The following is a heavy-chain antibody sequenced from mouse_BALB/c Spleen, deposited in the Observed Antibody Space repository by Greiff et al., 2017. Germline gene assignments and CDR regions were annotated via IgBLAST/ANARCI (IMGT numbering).Heavy chain of an antibody. J-gene: IGHJ3*01. CDR1: GFTFSSYG. V-gene: IGHV5-6-3*01. CDR2: INSNGGST. D-gene: IGHD2-10*01. CDR3: AREAYYGNYLWFAY. Sequence: EVQRVESGGGLVQPGGSLKLSCAASGFTFSSYGMSWVRQTPDKRLELVATINSNGGSTYYPDSVKGRFTISRDNAKNTLYLQMSSLKSEDTAMYYCAREAYYGNYLWFAYWGQGTLVTVSA.